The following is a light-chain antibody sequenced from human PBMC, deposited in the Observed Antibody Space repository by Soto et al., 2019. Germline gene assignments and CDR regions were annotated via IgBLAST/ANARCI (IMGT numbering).Light chain of an antibody. Sequence: IQLTQSPSSLSASVGDRVTITCRASQGISSYLAWYQQKPGKAPKLLISAASTLQSGVPSRFSGSGSGTDFTLTISSLQPEDFATYYCQQPNSYPLTFGGGTKVEIK. CDR2: AAS. J-gene: IGKJ4*01. CDR1: QGISSY. CDR3: QQPNSYPLT. V-gene: IGKV1-9*01.